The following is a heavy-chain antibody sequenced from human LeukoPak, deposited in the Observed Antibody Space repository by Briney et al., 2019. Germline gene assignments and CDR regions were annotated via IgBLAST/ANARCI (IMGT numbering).Heavy chain of an antibody. CDR1: GFTFSRYA. CDR3: AKDRVTTVVTQLDY. V-gene: IGHV3-23*01. D-gene: IGHD4-23*01. Sequence: GGSLRLSCAASGFTFSRYAMSWARQAPGKGLEWVSAISGSGGSTYYADSVKGRFTISRDNSKNTLYLQMNSLRAEDTAVYYCAKDRVTTVVTQLDYWGQGTLVAVSS. J-gene: IGHJ4*02. CDR2: ISGSGGST.